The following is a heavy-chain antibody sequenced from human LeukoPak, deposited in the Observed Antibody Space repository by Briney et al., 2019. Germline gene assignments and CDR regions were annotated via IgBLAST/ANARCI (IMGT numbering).Heavy chain of an antibody. Sequence: SETLSLTCTVSGGSISSSSYYCGWIRQPPGKGLEWIGSIYYSGSTYYNPSLKSRVTISVDTSKNQFSLKLSSVTAADTAVYYCARQKSRDIVVVVAARGYNWFDPWGQGTLVTVSS. D-gene: IGHD2-15*01. CDR1: GGSISSSSYY. J-gene: IGHJ5*02. CDR2: IYYSGST. CDR3: ARQKSRDIVVVVAARGYNWFDP. V-gene: IGHV4-39*01.